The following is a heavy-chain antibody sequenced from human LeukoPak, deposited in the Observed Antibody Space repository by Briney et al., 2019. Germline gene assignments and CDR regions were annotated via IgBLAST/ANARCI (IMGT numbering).Heavy chain of an antibody. D-gene: IGHD3-22*01. CDR3: ARDPLYYYDSSGYDY. V-gene: IGHV1-2*02. J-gene: IGHJ4*02. CDR1: GYTFTGYY. Sequence: ASVKVSCKASGYTFTGYYMHWVRQAPGQGLEWMGWINPNSGGTNYAQKFQGRVTMTRDTSISTAYMELSRLRSDDTAVYYCARDPLYYYDSSGYDYWGQGTLVTASS. CDR2: INPNSGGT.